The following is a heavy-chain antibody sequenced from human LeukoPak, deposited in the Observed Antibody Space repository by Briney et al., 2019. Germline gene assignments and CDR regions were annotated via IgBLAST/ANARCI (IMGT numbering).Heavy chain of an antibody. Sequence: PGGSLRLSCAASGFSFSSYSMNWVRQAPGKGLEWVAAISTTSGNIYYADSVKGRFTISRDNAKNSLYLQMNSLRVEDTALYYCARRAPSHDFDDWGQGTLVTVSS. CDR3: ARRAPSHDFDD. CDR1: GFSFSSYS. V-gene: IGHV3-21*01. CDR2: ISTTSGNI. J-gene: IGHJ4*02.